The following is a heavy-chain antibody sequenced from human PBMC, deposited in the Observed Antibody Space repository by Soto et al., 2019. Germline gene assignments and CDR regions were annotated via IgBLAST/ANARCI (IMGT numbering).Heavy chain of an antibody. V-gene: IGHV3-48*02. CDR1: GFTFSSYS. D-gene: IGHD6-19*01. J-gene: IGHJ5*02. CDR3: ASEKWQHGSGWSSHWFDP. Sequence: GSLRLSCAASGFTFSSYSMNWVRQAPGKGLEWVSYISSSSSTIYYADSVKGRFTISRDNAKNSLYLQMNSLRDEDTAVFYCASEKWQHGSGWSSHWFDPWGQGTLVTVSS. CDR2: ISSSSSTI.